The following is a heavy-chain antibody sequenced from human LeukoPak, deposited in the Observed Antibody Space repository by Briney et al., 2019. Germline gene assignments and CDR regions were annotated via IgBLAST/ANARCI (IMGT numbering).Heavy chain of an antibody. CDR2: MNPNSGNT. CDR1: GYTFTSYG. CDR3: ARGSYYDFWSGYSHDAFDI. V-gene: IGHV1-8*03. J-gene: IGHJ3*02. D-gene: IGHD3-3*01. Sequence: ASVKVSCKASGYTFTSYGISWVRQAPGQGLEWMGWMNPNSGNTGYAQKFQGRVTITRNTSISTAYMELSSLRSEDTAVYYCARGSYYDFWSGYSHDAFDIWGQGTMVTVSS.